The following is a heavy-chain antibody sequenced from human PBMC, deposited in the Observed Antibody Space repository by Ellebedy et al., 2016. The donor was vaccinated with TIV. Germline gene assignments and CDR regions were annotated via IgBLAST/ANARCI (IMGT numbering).Heavy chain of an antibody. Sequence: GESLKISCAASGFNFGGHAMKWVRQAPGKGLEWVSSIGSSAYTTHYADSVKGRFTISRDNSRNTLYLQMNSLRGEDTAVYFCAKDVRYTTGWGGALDIWGQGAMDTVSS. CDR2: IGSSAYTT. CDR1: GFNFGGHA. CDR3: AKDVRYTTGWGGALDI. V-gene: IGHV3-23*01. J-gene: IGHJ3*02. D-gene: IGHD2-8*02.